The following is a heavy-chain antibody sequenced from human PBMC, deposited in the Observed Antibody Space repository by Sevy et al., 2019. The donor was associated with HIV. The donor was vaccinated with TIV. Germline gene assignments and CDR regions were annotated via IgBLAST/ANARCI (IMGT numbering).Heavy chain of an antibody. Sequence: AGSLRLSCAASGFNFSNYAMHWVRQAPGKELEWVALIRYDGSNKNYADSNSMKGRFTISRDNSKNTLYLQMNNLRAEDTAVYYCARESRVFRFDSWGQGTLVTVSS. CDR2: IRYDGSNK. D-gene: IGHD3-10*01. V-gene: IGHV3-30*02. CDR3: ARESRVFRFDS. CDR1: GFNFSNYA. J-gene: IGHJ5*01.